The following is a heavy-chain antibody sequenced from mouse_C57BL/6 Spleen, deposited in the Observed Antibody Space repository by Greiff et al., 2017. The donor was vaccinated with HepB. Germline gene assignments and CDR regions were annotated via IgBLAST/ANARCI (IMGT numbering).Heavy chain of an antibody. CDR1: GFNIKDDY. D-gene: IGHD1-1*01. J-gene: IGHJ2*01. Sequence: VQLQHSGAELVRPGASVKLSCTASGFNIKDDYMPWVKQRPEQGLEWIGWIDPENGDTEYASKFQGQATITADTSSNTAYLQLSSLTSEDTAVYYCTTDYYGSSARGYWGQGTTLTVSS. CDR2: IDPENGDT. V-gene: IGHV14-4*01. CDR3: TTDYYGSSARGY.